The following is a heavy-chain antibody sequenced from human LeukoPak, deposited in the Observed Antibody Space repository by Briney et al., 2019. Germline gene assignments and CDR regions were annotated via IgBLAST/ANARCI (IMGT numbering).Heavy chain of an antibody. D-gene: IGHD2-15*01. CDR2: ISGSGGST. J-gene: IGHJ4*02. CDR1: GFTFSSYA. Sequence: GGSLRLSCAASGFTFSSYAMSWVRQAPGKGLEWVSAISGSGGSTYYADSVKGRFTISRDNSKNTLYLQMNSLRAEGTAVYYCAKDPYCSGGSCYSEIGYWGQGTLVTVSS. V-gene: IGHV3-23*01. CDR3: AKDPYCSGGSCYSEIGY.